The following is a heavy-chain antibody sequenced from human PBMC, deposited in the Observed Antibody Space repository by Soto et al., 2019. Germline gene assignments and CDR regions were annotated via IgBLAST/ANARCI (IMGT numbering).Heavy chain of an antibody. J-gene: IGHJ5*02. CDR2: IDPSDSYS. D-gene: IGHD3-16*01. CDR1: GYSFADYW. Sequence: EVQLVRSGAEVKKPGESLRISCQGSGYSFADYWVAWVRQMPGKGLEWVGKIDPSDSYSNYNPSFQGHVTISVDKSINTAYLQWSSLKASDTGIYYCARQDGWAVASRRNWFDPWGQGTLVTVSS. V-gene: IGHV5-10-1*03. CDR3: ARQDGWAVASRRNWFDP.